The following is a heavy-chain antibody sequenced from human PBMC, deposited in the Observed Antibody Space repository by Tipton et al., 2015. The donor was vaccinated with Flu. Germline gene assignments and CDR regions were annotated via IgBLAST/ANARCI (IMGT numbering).Heavy chain of an antibody. CDR1: GYSIISGYY. J-gene: IGHJ5*01. CDR3: ARSLSGFDS. V-gene: IGHV4-38-2*01. CDR2: IYQSGST. Sequence: GLVKPSETLSLTCDVSGYSIISGYYWGWIRQPPGKGLEWIGTIYQSGSTYYNPSLKSRVTISVDMAKNQFSLKLNSVTAADTAMYYCARSLSGFDSWGQGTLVTVSS. D-gene: IGHD1-26*01.